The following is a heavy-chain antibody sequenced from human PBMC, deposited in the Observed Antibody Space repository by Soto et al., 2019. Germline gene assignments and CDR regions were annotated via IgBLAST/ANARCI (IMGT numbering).Heavy chain of an antibody. J-gene: IGHJ4*02. Sequence: EVQLVQSGAEVKKPGESLKISCKGSGYSFISYWVGWVRQMPGRGLEWMGIIFPANSDTRYSPSFQGQVTISADKSINTAYLHWSSLKASDTAMYYCAGGELGMGGYFDYWGQGSLVTVSS. CDR3: AGGELGMGGYFDY. V-gene: IGHV5-51*03. CDR1: GYSFISYW. D-gene: IGHD7-27*01. CDR2: IFPANSDT.